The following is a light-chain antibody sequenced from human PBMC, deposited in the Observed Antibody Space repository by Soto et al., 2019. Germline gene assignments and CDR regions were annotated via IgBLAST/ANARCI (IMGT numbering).Light chain of an antibody. CDR2: EAS. V-gene: IGKV1-9*01. Sequence: DIQLTQSPSLLSASVGDRVTSTCRASHDISTYLAWYQQKPGKAPKLMIYEASTLQSGVPSRFSGSGSGTEFTLTISGLLPEDFATYHCQQLNTLPFTFGKGTQREIK. J-gene: IGKJ5*01. CDR1: HDISTY. CDR3: QQLNTLPFT.